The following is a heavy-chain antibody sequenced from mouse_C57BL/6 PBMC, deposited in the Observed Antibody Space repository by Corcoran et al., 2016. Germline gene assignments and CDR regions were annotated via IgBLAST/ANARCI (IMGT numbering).Heavy chain of an antibody. Sequence: DVQLQESGPGLVKPSQSLSLTCSVTGYSITSGYYWNWIRQFPGNKLEWMGYISYDGSNNYNPSLKNRISITRDTSKNQFFLKLNSVTTEDTATYYCARDRGYPYYAMDYWGQGTSVTVSS. J-gene: IGHJ4*01. CDR3: ARDRGYPYYAMDY. CDR1: GYSITSGYY. CDR2: ISYDGSN. D-gene: IGHD2-14*01. V-gene: IGHV3-6*01.